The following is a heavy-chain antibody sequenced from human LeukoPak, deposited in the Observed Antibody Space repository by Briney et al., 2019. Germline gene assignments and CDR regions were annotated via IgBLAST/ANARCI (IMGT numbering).Heavy chain of an antibody. J-gene: IGHJ4*02. V-gene: IGHV4-61*09. CDR2: IYTSGST. CDR3: ARVKGYALDY. D-gene: IGHD5-12*01. CDR1: GGSISSGSYY. Sequence: PSQTLSLTCTVSGGSISSGSYYWSWIRQPAGKGLEWIGHIYTSGSTNYNPSLKSRVTISVDTSKNQFSLKLSSVTAADTAVYYCARVKGYALDYWGQGTLVTVSP.